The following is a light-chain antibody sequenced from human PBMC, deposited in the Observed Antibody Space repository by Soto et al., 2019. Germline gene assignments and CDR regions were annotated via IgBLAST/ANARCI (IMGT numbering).Light chain of an antibody. J-gene: IGKJ1*01. V-gene: IGKV3-11*01. CDR2: DVS. CDR1: QNISNY. CDR3: QQRSNWPRT. Sequence: IVLIQSPATLSVSPGERATLSCRASQNISNYLIWYQQKPGQAPRLLSYDVSNRATDIPARFSGSGSGTDFTLTISSLEPEDLAVYYCQQRSNWPRTFGQGTKVEIK.